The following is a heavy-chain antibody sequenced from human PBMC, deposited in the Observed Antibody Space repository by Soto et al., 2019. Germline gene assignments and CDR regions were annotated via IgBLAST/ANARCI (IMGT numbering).Heavy chain of an antibody. V-gene: IGHV1-69*06. Sequence: ASVKVSCKASGGTFSSYAISWVRQAPGQGLEWMGGIIPIFGTANYAQKLQGRVTITADKSTSTAYMELSSLRSEDTAVYYCARDLHNYDSSGLVYWGQGTLVTVSS. CDR2: IIPIFGTA. D-gene: IGHD3-22*01. CDR3: ARDLHNYDSSGLVY. J-gene: IGHJ4*02. CDR1: GGTFSSYA.